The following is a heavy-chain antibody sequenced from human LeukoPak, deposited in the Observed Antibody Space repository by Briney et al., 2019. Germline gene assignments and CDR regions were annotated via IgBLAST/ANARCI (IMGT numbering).Heavy chain of an antibody. J-gene: IGHJ4*02. CDR3: ARRPPEDGYGLDY. CDR1: VGSFSGYY. V-gene: IGHV4-34*01. CDR2: INYSGSS. Sequence: SETLSLTCAVYVGSFSGYYWNWVRQTPGKGLEWIGEINYSGSSNYNPSLKSRVTISVDTSKNRFSLKLSSTTAADTAVYYCARRPPEDGYGLDYWGRGTLVTVSS. D-gene: IGHD5-24*01.